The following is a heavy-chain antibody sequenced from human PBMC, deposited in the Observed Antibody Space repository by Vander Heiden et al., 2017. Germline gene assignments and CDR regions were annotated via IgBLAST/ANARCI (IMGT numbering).Heavy chain of an antibody. Sequence: EVQLLESGGGLVQPGGSLRLSCAASGFTFSSYAMSLVRQALGKGLEWVSAISGSGGSTYYADSVKGRFTISRDNAKNTLYLQMNSLRAEDTAVYYCAKDLLETYYYDSSGYYPTDYWGQGTLVTVSS. CDR3: AKDLLETYYYDSSGYYPTDY. D-gene: IGHD3-22*01. J-gene: IGHJ4*02. CDR1: GFTFSSYA. V-gene: IGHV3-23*01. CDR2: ISGSGGST.